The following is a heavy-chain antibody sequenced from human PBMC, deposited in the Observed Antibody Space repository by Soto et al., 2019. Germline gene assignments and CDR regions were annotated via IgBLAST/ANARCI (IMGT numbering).Heavy chain of an antibody. CDR1: GFTFSDFA. V-gene: IGHV3-23*01. D-gene: IGHD3-16*01. J-gene: IGHJ4*02. Sequence: EVQVLESGGGLVQPGGSLRLSCAATGFTFSDFAMSWVRQAPGKGLEWVSRIYGGGNGPHYADSVKGRVTISRDNSKNTLYLQMNSLRAEDTAVYYCAKMGGMGPWAYSFGYWGQGTLVTVSS. CDR3: AKMGGMGPWAYSFGY. CDR2: IYGGGNGP.